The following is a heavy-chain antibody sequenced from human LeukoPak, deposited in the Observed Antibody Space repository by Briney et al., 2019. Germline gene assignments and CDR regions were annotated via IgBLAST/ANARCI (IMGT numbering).Heavy chain of an antibody. V-gene: IGHV4-34*01. Sequence: PETLSLTCAVYGGSFSVYSWGWICQPPRKGLEWIGEINHSGSTNYKPSLKSRVTISVDTSKNQFSLKLSSVTAADTAVYYCARGGYSSNSCPSDYWGQGTLVTVSP. D-gene: IGHD2-2*01. CDR3: ARGGYSSNSCPSDY. CDR1: GGSFSVYS. J-gene: IGHJ4*02. CDR2: INHSGST.